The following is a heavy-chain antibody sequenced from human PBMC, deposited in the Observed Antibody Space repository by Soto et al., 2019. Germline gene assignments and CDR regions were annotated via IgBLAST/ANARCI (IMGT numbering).Heavy chain of an antibody. Sequence: PSETLSLTCAVYGGSFSGYYWSWIRQPPGKGLEWIGEINHSGSTNYNPSLKSRVTISVDTSKNQFSLKLNSVTAADTAVYYCARVRREYDNSGPVDYWGQGTLVTVSS. D-gene: IGHD3-22*01. CDR2: INHSGST. V-gene: IGHV4-34*01. CDR3: ARVRREYDNSGPVDY. J-gene: IGHJ4*02. CDR1: GGSFSGYY.